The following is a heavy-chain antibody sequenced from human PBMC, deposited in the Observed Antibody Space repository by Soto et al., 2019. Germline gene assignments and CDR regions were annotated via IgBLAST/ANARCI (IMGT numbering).Heavy chain of an antibody. CDR2: INPNSGGT. CDR3: ARVGLEEMGASDI. D-gene: IGHD1-1*01. CDR1: GYTLTELS. Sequence: ASVKVSCKVSGYTLTELSMHWVRQAPGQGLEWMGWINPNSGGTNYAQKFQGWVTMTRDTSISTAYMELSRLRSDDTAVYYCARVGLEEMGASDIWGQGTMVTVSS. V-gene: IGHV1-2*04. J-gene: IGHJ3*02.